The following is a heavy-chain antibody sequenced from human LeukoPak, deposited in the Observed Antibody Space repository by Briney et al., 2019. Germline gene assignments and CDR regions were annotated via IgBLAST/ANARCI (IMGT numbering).Heavy chain of an antibody. CDR2: IWYDGSNK. D-gene: IGHD3-10*01. Sequence: GGSLRLSCAASGFTFSSYGMHWVRQAPGKGLEWVAVIWYDGSNKYYADSVKGRFTISRDNSKNTLYLQMNSLRAEDTAVYYCARGDMVRGGDYYYYYGMDVWGKGTTVTVSS. J-gene: IGHJ6*04. V-gene: IGHV3-33*01. CDR3: ARGDMVRGGDYYYYYGMDV. CDR1: GFTFSSYG.